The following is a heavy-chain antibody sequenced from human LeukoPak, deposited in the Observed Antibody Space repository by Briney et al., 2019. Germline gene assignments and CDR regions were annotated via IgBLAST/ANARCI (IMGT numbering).Heavy chain of an antibody. D-gene: IGHD3-3*01. Sequence: GGSLRLSCAASGFTFRSYAMRWVRQAPGKGLEWVSSISSSSSYIYYADSVKGRFTISRDNAKNSLYLQMNSLRAEDTAVYYCALQDFWSGYDYWGQGTLVTVSS. V-gene: IGHV3-21*01. CDR2: ISSSSSYI. CDR3: ALQDFWSGYDY. J-gene: IGHJ4*02. CDR1: GFTFRSYA.